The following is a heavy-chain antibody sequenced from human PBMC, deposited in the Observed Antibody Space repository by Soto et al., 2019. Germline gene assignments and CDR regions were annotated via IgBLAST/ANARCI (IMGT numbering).Heavy chain of an antibody. D-gene: IGHD6-13*01. J-gene: IGHJ4*02. Sequence: SETLSLTCAVNGGSFSCFYWTGSRQSPGRGLEWIGEINHSGSARYSPSLKSRVTISLDTSNNQFSLKLSSVTAADTAVYYCARGLGYSSSWSMYYFDYWGQGTLVTVSS. V-gene: IGHV4-34*01. CDR1: GGSFSCFY. CDR2: INHSGSA. CDR3: ARGLGYSSSWSMYYFDY.